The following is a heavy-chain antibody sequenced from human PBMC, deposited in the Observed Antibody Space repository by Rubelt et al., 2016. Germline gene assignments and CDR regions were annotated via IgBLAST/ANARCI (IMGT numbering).Heavy chain of an antibody. CDR2: IYYSGST. J-gene: IGHJ4*02. CDR3: ARDFLPTIFGVVIRDAFDY. D-gene: IGHD3-3*01. Sequence: QVQLQGSGPGLVKPSETLSLTCTVSGYSISSGYYWGWIRQPPGKGLEWIGSIYYSGSTYYNPSLKGRVTISVDTSKNQFSLKLSSVTAADTAVDYCARDFLPTIFGVVIRDAFDYWGQGTLVTVSS. V-gene: IGHV4-38-2*02. CDR1: GYSISSGYY.